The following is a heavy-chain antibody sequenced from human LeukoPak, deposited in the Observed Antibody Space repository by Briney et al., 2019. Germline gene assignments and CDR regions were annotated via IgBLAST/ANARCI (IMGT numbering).Heavy chain of an antibody. CDR3: ARWAIVGASYYFDY. CDR1: GGSISSSSYY. V-gene: IGHV4-39*07. CDR2: IYYSGST. D-gene: IGHD1-26*01. Sequence: SETLSLTCTVSGGSISSSSYYWGWIRQPPGKGLEWIGSIYYSGSTYYNPSLKSRVTISVDTSKNQFSLKLSSVTAADTAVYYCARWAIVGASYYFDYWGQGTLVTVSS. J-gene: IGHJ4*02.